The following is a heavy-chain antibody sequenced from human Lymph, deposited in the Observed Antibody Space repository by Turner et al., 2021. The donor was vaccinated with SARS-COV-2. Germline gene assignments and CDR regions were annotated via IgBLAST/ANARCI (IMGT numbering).Heavy chain of an antibody. D-gene: IGHD7-27*01. V-gene: IGHV3-20*01. CDR1: GFTFDDYG. Sequence: EVQLVESGGGVVRPGGSLRLSCAASGFTFDDYGMCWVRQAPGRGLEWVANINWNGGSTGYADSVKGRCTIARDNAKNSLYLQVNSLRAEDTALYHCARGTGAADYWGQGTLVTVSS. CDR2: INWNGGST. J-gene: IGHJ4*02. CDR3: ARGTGAADY.